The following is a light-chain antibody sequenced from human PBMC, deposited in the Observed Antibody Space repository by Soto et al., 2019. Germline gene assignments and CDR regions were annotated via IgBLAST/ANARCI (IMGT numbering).Light chain of an antibody. CDR2: DAA. CDR1: QDINRH. J-gene: IGKJ4*01. V-gene: IGKV1-33*01. CDR3: QQYDSLPPT. Sequence: EIQLTQSPSSLSASVGDRVTITCQASQDINRHVNWYQQQLGKAPKLLMFDAATLESGVPSRFSGSGSGTEFTLTISSLQPEDFATYFCQQYDSLPPTFGGGTKVDIQ.